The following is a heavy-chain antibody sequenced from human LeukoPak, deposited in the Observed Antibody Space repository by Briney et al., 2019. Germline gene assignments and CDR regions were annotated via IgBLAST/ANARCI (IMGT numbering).Heavy chain of an antibody. V-gene: IGHV3-74*01. CDR1: GFTFSDTW. D-gene: IGHD2/OR15-2a*01. CDR2: IRSDGSDT. CDR3: ARDWFHAIDS. J-gene: IGHJ4*02. Sequence: GGSLRLSCAASGFTFSDTWMHWVRQAPGKGLVWVSRIRSDGSDTRYAESVKGRFTISRDNAKNTLYLQMNSLRAEDTAVYYCARDWFHAIDSWGQGTLVTVSS.